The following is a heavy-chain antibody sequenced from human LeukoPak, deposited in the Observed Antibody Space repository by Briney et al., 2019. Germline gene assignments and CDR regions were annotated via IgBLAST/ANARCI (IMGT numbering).Heavy chain of an antibody. D-gene: IGHD4-17*01. CDR1: GFTFSSYA. J-gene: IGHJ6*02. CDR3: ARSGERTTVTTSTYYGMDV. Sequence: PGGSLRLSCAASGFTFSSYAMHWVRQAPGKGLEYVSAISSNGGSTYSANSVKGRFTISRDNSKNTLYLQMGSLRAEDMAVYYCARSGERTTVTTSTYYGMDVWGQGTTVTVSS. V-gene: IGHV3-64*01. CDR2: ISSNGGST.